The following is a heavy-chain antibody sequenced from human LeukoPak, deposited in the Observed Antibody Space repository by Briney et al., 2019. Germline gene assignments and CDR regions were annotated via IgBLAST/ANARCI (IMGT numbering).Heavy chain of an antibody. V-gene: IGHV3-30*04. CDR1: GFTFSSYA. Sequence: PGRSLRLSCAASGFTFSSYAMHWVRQAPGKGLEWVAVISHDGSNKYYADSVKGRFTISRDNSKNTLYLQMNSLRAEDTAVYYCARDQIVVVTAIVVYYYGMDVWGQGTTVTVSS. J-gene: IGHJ6*02. CDR2: ISHDGSNK. CDR3: ARDQIVVVTAIVVYYYGMDV. D-gene: IGHD2-21*02.